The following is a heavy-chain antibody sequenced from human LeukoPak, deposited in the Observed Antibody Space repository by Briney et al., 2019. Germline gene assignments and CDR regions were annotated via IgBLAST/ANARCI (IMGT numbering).Heavy chain of an antibody. CDR2: INHSGST. D-gene: IGHD2-15*01. J-gene: IGHJ4*02. V-gene: IGHV4-34*01. Sequence: SETLSLTCAVYGGSFSGYYWSWIRQPPGKGLEWIGEINHSGSTNYNSSLKSRVTISVDTSKNQFSLKLSSVTAADTAVYYCARSPAATLDYWGQGTLVTVSS. CDR1: GGSFSGYY. CDR3: ARSPAATLDY.